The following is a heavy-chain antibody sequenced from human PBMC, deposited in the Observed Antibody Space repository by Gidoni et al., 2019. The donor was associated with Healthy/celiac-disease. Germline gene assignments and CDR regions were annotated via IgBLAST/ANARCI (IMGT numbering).Heavy chain of an antibody. CDR2: IYYSWST. CDR1: GGSLSSYY. J-gene: IGHJ6*02. Sequence: QVQLQESGPGLVMPSETLSLTCTASGGSLSSYYWSWIRQPPGQGLEGSGYIYYSWSTNYNPSLKSRVTISVDTSKNQFSLKLSSVTAADTAVYYCARDFQPYGMDVWGQGTTVTVSS. V-gene: IGHV4-59*01. CDR3: ARDFQPYGMDV. D-gene: IGHD2-2*01.